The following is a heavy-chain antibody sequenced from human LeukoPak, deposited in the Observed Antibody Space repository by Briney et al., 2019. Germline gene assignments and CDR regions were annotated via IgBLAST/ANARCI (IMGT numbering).Heavy chain of an antibody. V-gene: IGHV3-23*01. J-gene: IGHJ4*02. CDR1: GFTFSSYA. D-gene: IGHD3-22*01. CDR2: ISSSGGST. CDR3: AKLQDSSGYYHFDY. Sequence: GGSLRLSCAASGFTFSSYAMSWVRQAPGEGLEWVSGISSSGGSTYYADSVKGRFTISRDNSKNTLYLQMNSLRAEDTAVYYCAKLQDSSGYYHFDYWGQGTLVTVSS.